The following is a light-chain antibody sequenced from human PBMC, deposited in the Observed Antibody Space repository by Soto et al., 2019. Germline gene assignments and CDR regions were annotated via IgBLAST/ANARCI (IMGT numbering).Light chain of an antibody. CDR3: QQRSNWPLT. CDR1: QRVSSN. J-gene: IGKJ5*01. CDR2: DAS. Sequence: EIVLTQSPGTLSLSPGERATLSCRASQRVSSNVAWYQQKPGQAPRLLIYDASNRATGIPARFSGSGSGTDFTLTINSLEPEDFAVYYCQQRSNWPLTFGQGTRLEIK. V-gene: IGKV3-11*01.